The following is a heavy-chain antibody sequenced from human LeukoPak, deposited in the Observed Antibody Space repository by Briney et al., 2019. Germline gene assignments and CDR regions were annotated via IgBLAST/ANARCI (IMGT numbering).Heavy chain of an antibody. CDR3: ARPSGTYFPFDY. Sequence: GESLKICCKNSGYSFTRYWIACGRQTPGKGVWWVGIVYPDDSDTSYSLAFQGQVTISADQSITTAYLHGSSLKASDTAVYYCARPSGTYFPFDYWGQGTLVTVSS. CDR1: GYSFTRYW. CDR2: VYPDDSDT. D-gene: IGHD1-26*01. V-gene: IGHV5-51*01. J-gene: IGHJ4*02.